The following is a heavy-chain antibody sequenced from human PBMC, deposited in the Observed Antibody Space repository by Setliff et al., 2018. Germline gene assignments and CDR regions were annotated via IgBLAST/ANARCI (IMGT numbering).Heavy chain of an antibody. V-gene: IGHV3-23*03. CDR1: GFTFSSEA. Sequence: PGGSLRLSCAASGFTFSSEAMTWVRQAPGKGLEWVSVISSDAGSIYYADSVKGRFTISRDNSKNTLYLQMNSLRAEDTAIYYCAKCSSWHSRYPHFTYWGQGTLVTVS. CDR3: AKCSSWHSRYPHFTY. J-gene: IGHJ4*02. CDR2: ISSDAGSI. D-gene: IGHD6-13*01.